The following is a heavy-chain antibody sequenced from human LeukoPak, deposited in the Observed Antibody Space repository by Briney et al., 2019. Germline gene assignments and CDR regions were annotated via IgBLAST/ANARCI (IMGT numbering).Heavy chain of an antibody. J-gene: IGHJ4*02. CDR3: ARAGVWGSYRYFDY. CDR2: IYSGGST. V-gene: IGHV3-66*01. CDR1: GFTVSSNY. D-gene: IGHD3-16*02. Sequence: GSLRLSCAASGFTVSSNYLSWVRQAPGKGLEWVSLIYSGGSTYYADPVKGRFTISRDNSKNTLYLQMSSLRPEDTAVYYCARAGVWGSYRYFDYWGQGTLVTVSS.